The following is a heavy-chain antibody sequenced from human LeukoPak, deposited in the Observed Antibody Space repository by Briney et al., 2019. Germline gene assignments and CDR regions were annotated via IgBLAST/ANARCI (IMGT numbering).Heavy chain of an antibody. CDR1: GFTFSRYA. Sequence: GGSLRLSCSASGFTFSRYAMHWVRQAPGKGLEYVSAISSNGGSTYYADSVKGRFTISRDNAKNSLYLQMNSLRAEDTAVYYCARDRSQWLASYFFDYWGQGTLVTVSS. V-gene: IGHV3-64*04. D-gene: IGHD6-19*01. J-gene: IGHJ4*02. CDR2: ISSNGGST. CDR3: ARDRSQWLASYFFDY.